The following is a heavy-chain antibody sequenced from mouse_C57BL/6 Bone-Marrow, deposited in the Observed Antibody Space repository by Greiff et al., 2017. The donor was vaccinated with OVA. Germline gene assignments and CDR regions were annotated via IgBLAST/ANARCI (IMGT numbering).Heavy chain of an antibody. CDR1: GYTFTSYW. CDR2: IHPNSGST. Sequence: QVQLQQPGAELVKPGASVKLSCKASGYTFTSYWMHWVKQRPGQGLEWIGMIHPNSGSTNYNEKFKSKATLTVDTSSSTAYMQLSSLTSEDSAVYYCAKEDDYYYGSSPLCYAMDYWGQGTSVTVSS. J-gene: IGHJ4*01. V-gene: IGHV1-64*01. CDR3: AKEDDYYYGSSPLCYAMDY. D-gene: IGHD1-1*01.